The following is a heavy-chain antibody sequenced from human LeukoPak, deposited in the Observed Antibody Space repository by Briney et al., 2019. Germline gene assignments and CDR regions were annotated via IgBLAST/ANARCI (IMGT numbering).Heavy chain of an antibody. Sequence: GGSLRLSCAASGLAFTSSSMHWVRQAPGKGLEWVAVISSDGNNKYYIDSVKGRFTISRDNSKNTLYLQMNSLRAEDTAVYYCARPNYYDSSGYYSPFDSCGQGTLVTVSS. CDR1: GLAFTSSS. V-gene: IGHV3-30-3*01. CDR2: ISSDGNNK. D-gene: IGHD3-22*01. J-gene: IGHJ4*02. CDR3: ARPNYYDSSGYYSPFDS.